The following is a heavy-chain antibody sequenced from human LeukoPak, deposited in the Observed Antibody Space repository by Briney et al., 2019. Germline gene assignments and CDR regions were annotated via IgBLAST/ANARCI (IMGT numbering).Heavy chain of an antibody. J-gene: IGHJ4*02. CDR3: ARDYSGYDYFDS. Sequence: SETLSLTCTVSGGSISSGDSYWSWTRQHPGKGLEWIGYISYSGSTYYNPSLKSRITMSVDTSKNQFSLKLSSVTAADTAVYYCARDYSGYDYFDSWGQGTLVTVSS. CDR1: GGSISSGDSY. CDR2: ISYSGST. D-gene: IGHD5-12*01. V-gene: IGHV4-31*03.